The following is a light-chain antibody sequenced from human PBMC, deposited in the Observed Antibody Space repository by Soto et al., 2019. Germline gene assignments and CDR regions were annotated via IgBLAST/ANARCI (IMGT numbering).Light chain of an antibody. CDR1: QSVINN. CDR3: QQYNNWPPWT. Sequence: ILMTQSPATLSVSPGERATLSCRASQSVINNLAWYQQKPGQAPRLLIYDASTRASGIPARFSGSGSGTEFTLTISGLKSEDFAVYYCQQYNNWPPWTFGQGTKVEIK. J-gene: IGKJ1*01. V-gene: IGKV3-15*01. CDR2: DAS.